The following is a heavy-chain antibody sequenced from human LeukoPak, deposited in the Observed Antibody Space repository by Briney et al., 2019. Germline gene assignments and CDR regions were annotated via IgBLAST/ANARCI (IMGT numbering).Heavy chain of an antibody. CDR3: ARQMSGRWLVTDAFDI. J-gene: IGHJ3*02. D-gene: IGHD6-19*01. CDR2: IYYSGST. CDR1: GGSISSGGYY. V-gene: IGHV4-31*03. Sequence: PSQTLSLTCTVSGGSISSGGYYWSWIRQHPGKGLEWIGYIYYSGSTYYNPSLKSRLTISVDTSKNQFSLKLSSVTAADTAVYYCARQMSGRWLVTDAFDIWGQGTMVTVSS.